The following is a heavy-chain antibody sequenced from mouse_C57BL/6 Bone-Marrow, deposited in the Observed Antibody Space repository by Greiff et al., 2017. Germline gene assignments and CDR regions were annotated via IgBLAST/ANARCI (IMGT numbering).Heavy chain of an antibody. V-gene: IGHV1-52*01. J-gene: IGHJ2*01. Sequence: VQLQQPGAELVRPGSSVKLSCKASGYTFTSYWMHWVKQRPIQGLEWIGNIDPSDSETHYNQKFKDKATLTVDKSSSTASMQLSSLTSEDSAVYYCARCFYFDYWGQGTTLTVSS. CDR2: IDPSDSET. CDR1: GYTFTSYW. CDR3: ARCFYFDY.